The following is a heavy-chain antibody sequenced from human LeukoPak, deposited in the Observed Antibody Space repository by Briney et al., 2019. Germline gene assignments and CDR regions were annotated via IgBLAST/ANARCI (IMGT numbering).Heavy chain of an antibody. V-gene: IGHV4-61*02. D-gene: IGHD2-2*01. Sequence: SQTLSLTCTVSGGSITSGSFFWTWIRQPAAKGLEWIRRIYGSGSTNYSPSLRSRVTISMDTSKNQFSLKLNSVTAADTAVYYCARGWGSTSSNYFDPWGQGTLVTVSS. CDR2: IYGSGST. CDR1: GGSITSGSFF. J-gene: IGHJ5*01. CDR3: ARGWGSTSSNYFDP.